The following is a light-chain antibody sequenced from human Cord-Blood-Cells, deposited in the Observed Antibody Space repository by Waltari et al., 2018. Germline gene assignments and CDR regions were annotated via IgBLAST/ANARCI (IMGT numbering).Light chain of an antibody. CDR3: CSYAGSYTGV. Sequence: QSALTQPRSVSGSPGQSVPIPCAGTSSHVGGYKYASWYQQHPGKAPQLMTYDVSKRPSGVPDRFSGSKSGNTASLTISGLQAEDEADYYCCSYAGSYTGVFGGGTKLTVL. CDR2: DVS. J-gene: IGLJ2*01. CDR1: SSHVGGYKY. V-gene: IGLV2-11*01.